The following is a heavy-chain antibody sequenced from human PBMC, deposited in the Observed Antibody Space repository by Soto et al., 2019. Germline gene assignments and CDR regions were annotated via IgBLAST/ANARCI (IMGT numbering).Heavy chain of an antibody. CDR1: GSTFSSRA. J-gene: IGHJ4*02. D-gene: IGHD1-20*01. V-gene: IGHV3-48*02. Sequence: EVQLVESGGGLVQPGGSLRLSCTASGSTFSSRAMNWVRQFPGRGLEWVSYISSSSSNIDYADSVKGRFTVSRDNAKNSLYLQMNTLRDEDTAVYYCASDRSLGSNWYYYLESWGQGTLVTVSS. CDR2: ISSSSSNI. CDR3: ASDRSLGSNWYYYLES.